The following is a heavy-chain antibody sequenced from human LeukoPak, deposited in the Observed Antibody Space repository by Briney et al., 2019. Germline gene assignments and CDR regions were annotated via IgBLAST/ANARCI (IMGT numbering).Heavy chain of an antibody. V-gene: IGHV3-7*04. CDR1: GLTTRNSW. D-gene: IGHD2-2*01. J-gene: IGHJ4*02. Sequence: PGGSLRLSCAVSGLTTRNSWMSWVRQAPGKGLEWVANIDPDGTDLYYMDSVKGRFTVSRDNDKNSLYLQMHSLRVEDTATYYCVRGSSSFWGQGTLVTVSS. CDR3: VRGSSSF. CDR2: IDPDGTDL.